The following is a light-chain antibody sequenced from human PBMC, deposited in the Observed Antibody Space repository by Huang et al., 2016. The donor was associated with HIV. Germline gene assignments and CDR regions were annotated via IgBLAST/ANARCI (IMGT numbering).Light chain of an antibody. Sequence: ERVMTQSPVTLSVSPGERATFSCRARQSISSKFAWYQQKPGQAPRLLIYGASTRATGIPARFSGSGSGTEFTLTISSLQSEDFAVYYCQQYNNWPFTFGPGTRVDIK. V-gene: IGKV3-15*01. J-gene: IGKJ3*01. CDR3: QQYNNWPFT. CDR1: QSISSK. CDR2: GAS.